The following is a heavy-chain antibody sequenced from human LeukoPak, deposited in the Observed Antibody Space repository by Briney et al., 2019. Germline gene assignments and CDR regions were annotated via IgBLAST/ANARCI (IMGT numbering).Heavy chain of an antibody. V-gene: IGHV3-74*01. CDR2: INTDGSST. J-gene: IGHJ4*02. D-gene: IGHD1-26*01. CDR1: GFTFSSYW. CDR3: ATDRGR. Sequence: GGSLRLSCVASGFTFSSYWMHWVRQPPGKGLVWISRINTDGSSTTYADSVKGRFTISRDNSKNTLYLQMNSLRAEDTAVYYCATDRGRWGQGTLVTVSS.